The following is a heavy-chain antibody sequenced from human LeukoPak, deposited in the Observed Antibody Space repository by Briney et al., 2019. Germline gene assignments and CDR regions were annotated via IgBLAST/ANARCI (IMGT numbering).Heavy chain of an antibody. J-gene: IGHJ4*02. D-gene: IGHD5-18*01. Sequence: PSETLSLTCTVSGGSISSYYWSWIRQPPGKGLGWIGYIYYSGSTNYNPSLKSRVTISVDTSKNQFSLKLSSVTAADTAVYYCARESWYSYGYAFDYWGQGTLVTVSS. CDR1: GGSISSYY. CDR2: IYYSGST. CDR3: ARESWYSYGYAFDY. V-gene: IGHV4-59*01.